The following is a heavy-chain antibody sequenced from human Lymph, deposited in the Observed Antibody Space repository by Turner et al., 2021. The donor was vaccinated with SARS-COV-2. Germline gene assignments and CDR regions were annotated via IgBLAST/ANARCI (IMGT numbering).Heavy chain of an antibody. D-gene: IGHD1-20*01. CDR2: IIPMLDIA. J-gene: IGHJ4*02. Sequence: QVQLVQSGAEVKKPGSSVKVSCKASGGTFSSYAISWVRQAPGQGLECMGGIIPMLDIANYAQKFQGIVTITADKSTSTAYRELSSLRSEDTAVYYCARDVTGPLGYWGQGTLVTVSS. CDR3: ARDVTGPLGY. V-gene: IGHV1-69*10. CDR1: GGTFSSYA.